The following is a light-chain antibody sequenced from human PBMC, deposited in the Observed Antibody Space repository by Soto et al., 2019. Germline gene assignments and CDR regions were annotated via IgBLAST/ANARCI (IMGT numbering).Light chain of an antibody. V-gene: IGKV1-16*01. CDR1: QDIGKF. CDR3: QQYEFYPLN. Sequence: IQMTQSPSSLSASVGGRVTFICRASQDIGKFLAWFQQKPGKAPKSLIYAASTLQSGVPARFSGSGSGTDFALTISSLQPEDFATYFFQQYEFYPLNFGGGTKVDIK. CDR2: AAS. J-gene: IGKJ4*01.